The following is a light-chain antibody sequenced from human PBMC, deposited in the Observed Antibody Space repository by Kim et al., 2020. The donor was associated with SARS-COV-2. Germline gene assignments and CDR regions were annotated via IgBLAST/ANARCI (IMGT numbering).Light chain of an antibody. J-gene: IGKJ2*01. CDR1: KNINSW. Sequence: ASVGDRVTITCRASKNINSWLAWHQQKPGKGPKLLIYDTSNLDDGVPSRFSGSGFGTEFTLTISSLQPDDFATYYCQQYDGYSPATFGQGTKLEI. V-gene: IGKV1-5*01. CDR3: QQYDGYSPAT. CDR2: DTS.